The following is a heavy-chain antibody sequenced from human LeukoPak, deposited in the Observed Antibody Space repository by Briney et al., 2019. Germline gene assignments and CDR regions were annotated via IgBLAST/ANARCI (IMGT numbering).Heavy chain of an antibody. Sequence: SETLSLTCAVYGGSFSGYYWSWIRQPPGGGLEWIGEINHSGSTNYNPSLKSRVTISVDTSKNQFSLKLSSVTAADTAVYYCARAGFRAGSYYNVGYWGQGTLVTVSS. V-gene: IGHV4-34*01. CDR3: ARAGFRAGSYYNVGY. J-gene: IGHJ4*02. CDR2: INHSGST. CDR1: GGSFSGYY. D-gene: IGHD3-10*01.